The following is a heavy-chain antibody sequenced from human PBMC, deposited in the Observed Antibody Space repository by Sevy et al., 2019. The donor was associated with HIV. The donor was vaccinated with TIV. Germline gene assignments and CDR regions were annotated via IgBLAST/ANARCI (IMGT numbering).Heavy chain of an antibody. D-gene: IGHD3-22*01. CDR3: AKEGYYYDSRSSDWFDP. Sequence: GGSPRLSCAASGFNFSPYAMHWVRQGPGKGLEWVATVSSDGTTRSYVDSIKGRFSFSRDNSKNTLYLQMNNLTPEDTAVYYCAKEGYYYDSRSSDWFDPWGPGALVTVSS. J-gene: IGHJ5*02. CDR2: VSSDGTTR. CDR1: GFNFSPYA. V-gene: IGHV3-30*18.